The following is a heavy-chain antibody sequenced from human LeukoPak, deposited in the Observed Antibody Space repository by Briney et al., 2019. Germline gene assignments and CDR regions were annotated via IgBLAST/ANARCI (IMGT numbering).Heavy chain of an antibody. J-gene: IGHJ5*02. D-gene: IGHD1-26*01. Sequence: SQTLSLTCAISGDSVSSSSGAWNWVRQSPSRGLEWLARTYYRSKWYNDYAVSVESRITITRDTSKNQFSLQLNSVTPEDTAIYYCARDPGGVGFDPWGQGTLVTVSS. CDR3: ARDPGGVGFDP. CDR1: GDSVSSSSGA. V-gene: IGHV6-1*01. CDR2: TYYRSKWYN.